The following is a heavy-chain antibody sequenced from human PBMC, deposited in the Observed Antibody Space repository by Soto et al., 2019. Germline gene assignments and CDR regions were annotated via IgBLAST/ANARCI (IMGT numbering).Heavy chain of an antibody. CDR1: GYTFTSYA. Sequence: GASVKVSCKASGYTFTSYAMHWVRQAPGQRLEWMGWINVGNGNTKYSQKFQGRVTITRDTSASTAYMELSSLRSEDTAVYYCAREPLTTPQDLAFDYWGQGTLVTVSS. D-gene: IGHD4-4*01. V-gene: IGHV1-3*01. CDR3: AREPLTTPQDLAFDY. J-gene: IGHJ4*02. CDR2: INVGNGNT.